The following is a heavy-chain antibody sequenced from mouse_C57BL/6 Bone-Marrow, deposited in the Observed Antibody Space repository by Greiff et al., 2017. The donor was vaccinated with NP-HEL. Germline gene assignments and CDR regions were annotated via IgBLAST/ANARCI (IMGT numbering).Heavy chain of an antibody. CDR3: ASGTTVPYWYFDV. Sequence: QVQLKESGPGLVAPSQSLSITCTVSGFSLTSYAISWVRQPPGKGLEWLGVIWTGGGKNYNSALKSRLSISKDNSKSQGFLKMNILQTDDTARYYWASGTTVPYWYFDVWGTGTTVTVSS. CDR2: IWTGGGK. D-gene: IGHD1-1*01. V-gene: IGHV2-9-1*01. CDR1: GFSLTSYA. J-gene: IGHJ1*03.